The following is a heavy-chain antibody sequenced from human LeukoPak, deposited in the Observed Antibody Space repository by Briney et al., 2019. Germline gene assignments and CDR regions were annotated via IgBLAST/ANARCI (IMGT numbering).Heavy chain of an antibody. CDR2: IYYSGST. D-gene: IGHD6-19*01. CDR1: GGSIRSYY. CDR3: ARAFWQWLPPLGPYYYYMDV. J-gene: IGHJ6*03. Sequence: PSETLSLTCTVSGGSIRSYYWSWIRQPPGKGLEWTGYIYYSGSTNYNPSLKSRVTISVDTSKNQFSLKLSSVTAADTAVYYCARAFWQWLPPLGPYYYYMDVWGKGTTVTVSS. V-gene: IGHV4-59*01.